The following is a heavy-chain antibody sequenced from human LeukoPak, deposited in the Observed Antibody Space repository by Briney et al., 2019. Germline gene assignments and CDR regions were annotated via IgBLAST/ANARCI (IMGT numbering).Heavy chain of an antibody. V-gene: IGHV4-30-2*01. CDR2: IYHSGST. J-gene: IGHJ6*02. D-gene: IGHD2-2*01. Sequence: SQTLSLTCTVSGGSISSGGYYWSWIRQPPGKGLEWIGYIYHSGSTYYNPSLKSRVTISIDTSKNQVSLKLSSVTAADTAVYYCARGGIVVVPAAMSPRMDVWGQGTTVTVSS. CDR3: ARGGIVVVPAAMSPRMDV. CDR1: GGSISSGGYY.